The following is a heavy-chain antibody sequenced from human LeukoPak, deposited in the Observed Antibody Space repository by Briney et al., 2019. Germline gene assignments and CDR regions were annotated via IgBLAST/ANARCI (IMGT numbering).Heavy chain of an antibody. J-gene: IGHJ4*02. D-gene: IGHD1-1*01. CDR2: ISSSSYI. Sequence: GGSLRLSCAASGFTFSSYSMNWVRQAPGKGLEWVSSISSSSYIYYADSVKGRFTISRDNAKNSLYLQMNSLRAEDTAVYYCARVANWNHLDDWGQGTLVTVSS. CDR3: ARVANWNHLDD. V-gene: IGHV3-21*01. CDR1: GFTFSSYS.